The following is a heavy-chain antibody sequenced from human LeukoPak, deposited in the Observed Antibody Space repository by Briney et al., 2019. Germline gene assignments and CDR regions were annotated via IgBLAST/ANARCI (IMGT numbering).Heavy chain of an antibody. Sequence: SETLSLTCTVSSGSISSYYWSWIRQPPGKGLEWIGYIYYSGSTNYNPSLKSRVTISVDTSKNQFSLKLSSVTAADTAVYYCARGGIPGFDYWGQGTLVTVSS. D-gene: IGHD3-16*01. J-gene: IGHJ4*02. V-gene: IGHV4-59*01. CDR3: ARGGIPGFDY. CDR1: SGSISSYY. CDR2: IYYSGST.